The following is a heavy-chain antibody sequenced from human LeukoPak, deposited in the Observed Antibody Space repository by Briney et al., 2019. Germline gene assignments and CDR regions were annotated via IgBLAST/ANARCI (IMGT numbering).Heavy chain of an antibody. CDR1: GGSISSSNW. CDR2: IYHSGST. CDR3: ARVPVYGGNLFLDY. J-gene: IGHJ4*02. V-gene: IGHV4-4*02. Sequence: PSETLSLTCAVSGGSISSSNWWSWVRPPPGKGLEWIGEIYHSGSTNYNPSLKSRVTISVDKSKNQFSLKLSSVTAADTAVYYCARVPVYGGNLFLDYWGQGTLVTVSS. D-gene: IGHD4-23*01.